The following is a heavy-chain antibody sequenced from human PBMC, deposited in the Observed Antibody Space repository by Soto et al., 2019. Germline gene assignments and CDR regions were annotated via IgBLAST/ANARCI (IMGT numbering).Heavy chain of an antibody. Sequence: PGESLQISCKGFGYNFSGYWITWLRQMPVKGLEWMGRIDPSDSYTNYSPSFQGHVNTSVDKSIRTAYLQWSSLKSSDSAMYYCARQNYDRRGKEAKWFDPLGQGTLVTVCS. V-gene: IGHV5-10-1*01. CDR1: GYNFSGYW. J-gene: IGHJ5*02. CDR2: IDPSDSYT. CDR3: ARQNYDRRGKEAKWFDP. D-gene: IGHD3-22*01.